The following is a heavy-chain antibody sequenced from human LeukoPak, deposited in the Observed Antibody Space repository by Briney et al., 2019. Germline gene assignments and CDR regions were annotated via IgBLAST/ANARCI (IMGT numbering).Heavy chain of an antibody. CDR3: ARDSSGGYNWFDP. Sequence: SETLSLTCTVPGGSVSSYYWSWIRQPPGPGLEWIGYIYYSGSTNYNPSLTSRVTISVATSKNQFSLKLRSVPAADTDVYYCARDSSGGYNWFDPWGQGTLVTVAS. D-gene: IGHD6-19*01. CDR1: GGSVSSYY. J-gene: IGHJ5*02. V-gene: IGHV4-59*02. CDR2: IYYSGST.